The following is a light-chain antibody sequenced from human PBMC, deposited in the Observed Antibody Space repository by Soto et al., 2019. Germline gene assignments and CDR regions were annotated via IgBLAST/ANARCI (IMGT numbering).Light chain of an antibody. V-gene: IGKV1-27*01. CDR2: AAS. CDR3: QKYDTAPQT. J-gene: IGKJ1*01. CDR1: QGIIDY. Sequence: DIQMTQSPSSLSASVGDTVTITCRASQGIIDYLAWYQQRPGKVPKLLIYAASTLQTGGPSRFSGSGAGTDVTLTISSLQPEDVGSYYCQKYDTAPQTFGQGTRVEIK.